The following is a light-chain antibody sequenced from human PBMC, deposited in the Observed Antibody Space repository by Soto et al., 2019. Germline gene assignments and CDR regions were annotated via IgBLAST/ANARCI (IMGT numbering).Light chain of an antibody. CDR1: QSISSY. CDR3: QQSYSNPRT. J-gene: IGKJ1*01. CDR2: AAS. V-gene: IGKV1-39*01. Sequence: EIQITQSPSSLSPSVGDIVTITCRASQSISSYLNWYQQKPGKAPKLLIYAASSLQSGVPSRLSGSGYGTDLTITISSLKNEDFETYYCQQSYSNPRTFGHGTKVDIK.